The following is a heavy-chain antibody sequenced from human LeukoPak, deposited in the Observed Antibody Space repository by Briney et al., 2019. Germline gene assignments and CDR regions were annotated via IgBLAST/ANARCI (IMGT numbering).Heavy chain of an antibody. CDR3: AKDLISYYDFWSGYYTVPLEFDY. CDR2: ISGSGGST. D-gene: IGHD3-3*01. J-gene: IGHJ4*02. Sequence: GGSLRLSCAASGFTFSSYAMSWVRQAPGKGLEWVSAISGSGGSTYYADSVKGRFTISRDNSNNTLYLQMNSLRAEDTAVYYCAKDLISYYDFWSGYYTVPLEFDYGGQGTLVTVSS. CDR1: GFTFSSYA. V-gene: IGHV3-23*01.